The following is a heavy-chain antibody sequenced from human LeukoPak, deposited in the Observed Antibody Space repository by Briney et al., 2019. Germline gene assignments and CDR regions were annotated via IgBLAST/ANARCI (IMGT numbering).Heavy chain of an antibody. D-gene: IGHD6-13*01. Sequence: GRSLRLSCAASGFTFSSYGMHWVRQAPGKGLEWVAVIWYDGSNKYYADSVKGRFTIPRDNSKNTLYLQMNSLRAEDTAVYYCARDPWLSSSWFNAYGMDVWGQGTTVTVSS. CDR1: GFTFSSYG. V-gene: IGHV3-33*01. J-gene: IGHJ6*02. CDR2: IWYDGSNK. CDR3: ARDPWLSSSWFNAYGMDV.